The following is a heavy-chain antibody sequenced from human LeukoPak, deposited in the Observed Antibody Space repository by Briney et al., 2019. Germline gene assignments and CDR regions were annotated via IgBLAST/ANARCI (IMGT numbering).Heavy chain of an antibody. J-gene: IGHJ4*02. CDR1: GFTFSSCH. CDR2: ISTSGSTI. D-gene: IGHD3-22*01. Sequence: SGGSLRLSCAASGFTFSSCHMTWVRQAPGKGLEWISYISTSGSTIHSADSVKGRFTISRDNGKNSLYLQMNSLRAEDTAVYYCATETNYYDTSGTLFDYWGQGTLVTVSS. CDR3: ATETNYYDTSGTLFDY. V-gene: IGHV3-48*01.